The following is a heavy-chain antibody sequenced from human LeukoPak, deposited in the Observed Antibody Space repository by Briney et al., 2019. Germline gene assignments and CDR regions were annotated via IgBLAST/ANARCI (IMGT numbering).Heavy chain of an antibody. V-gene: IGHV1-2*02. J-gene: IGHJ6*03. CDR3: ARGDEVWGPYPETYYYYYYYYMDV. Sequence: GASVRVSCKASGYTFTGYYMHWVRQAPGQGLEWMGWINPNSGGTNYAQKFQGRVTMTRDTSISTAYMELSRLRSDDTAVYYCARGDEVWGPYPETYYYYYYYYMDVWGKGTTVTVSS. CDR2: INPNSGGT. CDR1: GYTFTGYY. D-gene: IGHD3-16*01.